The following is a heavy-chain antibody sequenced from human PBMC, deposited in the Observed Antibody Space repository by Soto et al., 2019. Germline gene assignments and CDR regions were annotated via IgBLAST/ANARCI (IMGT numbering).Heavy chain of an antibody. Sequence: PSETLSLTCAVYGGSFRTYYWAWIRQPPGKGLEWIGEINHSGRTTYNPSLKSRVTISVDTSKNQLSLKLSSVTAADTAVYYCARVYYDGTGYYYVLYLDYWGQGTLVTVSS. CDR3: ARVYYDGTGYYYVLYLDY. V-gene: IGHV4-34*01. J-gene: IGHJ4*02. CDR1: GGSFRTYY. CDR2: INHSGRT. D-gene: IGHD3-22*01.